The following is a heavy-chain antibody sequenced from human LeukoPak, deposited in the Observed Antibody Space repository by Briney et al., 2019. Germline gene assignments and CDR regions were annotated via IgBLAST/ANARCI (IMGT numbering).Heavy chain of an antibody. D-gene: IGHD2/OR15-2a*01. V-gene: IGHV4-39*01. CDR3: ARHLNNGFDI. J-gene: IGHJ3*02. CDR2: IFYTGNT. Sequence: KPSETLCLTCTISGGSISSTTYSWGWIRQPPGKGLGWIGIIFYTGNTYYNPSLKSRVTLSVDTSTNQFSLKLSSVPAADTAIYYCARHLNNGFDIWGRGTMVTVSS. CDR1: GGSISSTTYS.